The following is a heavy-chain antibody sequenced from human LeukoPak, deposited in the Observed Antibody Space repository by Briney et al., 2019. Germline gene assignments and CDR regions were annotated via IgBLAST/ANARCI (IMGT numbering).Heavy chain of an antibody. J-gene: IGHJ4*02. D-gene: IGHD6-13*01. V-gene: IGHV4-39*01. CDR2: LYYSGTT. CDR1: GGSISSSSYF. Sequence: SETLSLTCTVSGGSISSSSYFWGWIRQPPGRGLEWIGTLYYSGTTSYNPSLQSRVIISVDTSKNQFSLKLSSVTAADTSIYYCARLNAYSSSWHYFDSWGQGTLVTVSS. CDR3: ARLNAYSSSWHYFDS.